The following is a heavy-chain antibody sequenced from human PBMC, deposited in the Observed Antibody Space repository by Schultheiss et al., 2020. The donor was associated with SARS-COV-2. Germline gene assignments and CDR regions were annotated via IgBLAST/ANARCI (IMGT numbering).Heavy chain of an antibody. CDR1: GGSISSSSYY. J-gene: IGHJ5*02. CDR2: IYYRGST. V-gene: IGHV4-39*01. Sequence: SETLSLTCTVSGGSISSSSYYWGWIRQPPGKGLEWIGSIYYRGSTYYNPSLKSRVTISVDTSKNQFSLKLSSVTAADTAVYYCARPHSGYYYDSSGLNWFDPWGQGTLVTVSS. D-gene: IGHD3-22*01. CDR3: ARPHSGYYYDSSGLNWFDP.